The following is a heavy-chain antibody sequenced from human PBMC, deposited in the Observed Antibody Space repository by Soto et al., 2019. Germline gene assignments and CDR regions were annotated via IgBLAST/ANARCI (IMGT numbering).Heavy chain of an antibody. CDR1: GGTFGSYA. D-gene: IGHD3-22*01. J-gene: IGHJ6*02. V-gene: IGHV1-69*01. Sequence: QVQLVQSGAEVKKPGSSVKVSCKASGGTFGSYAISWVRQAPGQGLEWMGGIIPIFGTANYAQKFQGRVTITADESTSTAYMELSSLRSEDTAVYYCARGRYYYDSSGYYYSYYGMDVWGQGTTVTVSS. CDR2: IIPIFGTA. CDR3: ARGRYYYDSSGYYYSYYGMDV.